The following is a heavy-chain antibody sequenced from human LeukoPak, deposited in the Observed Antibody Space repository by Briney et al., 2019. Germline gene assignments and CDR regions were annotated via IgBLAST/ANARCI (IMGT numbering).Heavy chain of an antibody. CDR1: GGSISSSSYY. J-gene: IGHJ4*02. CDR2: IYYSGNT. V-gene: IGHV4-39*01. D-gene: IGHD2-2*01. CDR3: ARHRIPAALASAFDY. Sequence: SETLSLTCTVSGGSISSSSYYWDWIRQPPGKGLEWIGAIYYSGNTNYNPSLKSRVIISVDTSKNQFSLKLSSVTAADTAVYYCARHRIPAALASAFDYWGQGTLVTVSS.